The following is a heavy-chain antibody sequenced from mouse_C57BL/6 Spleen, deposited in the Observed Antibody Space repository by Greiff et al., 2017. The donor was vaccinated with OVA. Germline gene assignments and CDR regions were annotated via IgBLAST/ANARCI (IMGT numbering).Heavy chain of an antibody. CDR3: ARHEDGNYEESAMDY. J-gene: IGHJ4*01. CDR1: GFTFSSYG. Sequence: EVMLVESGGDLVKPGGSLKLSCAASGFTFSSYGMSWVRQTPDKRLEWVATISSGGSYTYYPDSVKGRFTISRDNAKNTLYLQMSSLKSEDTAMDYCARHEDGNYEESAMDYWGQGTSVTVSS. V-gene: IGHV5-6*02. D-gene: IGHD2-1*01. CDR2: ISSGGSYT.